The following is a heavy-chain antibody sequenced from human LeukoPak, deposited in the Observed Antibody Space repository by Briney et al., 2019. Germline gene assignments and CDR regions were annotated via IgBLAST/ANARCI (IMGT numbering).Heavy chain of an antibody. V-gene: IGHV4-59*01. CDR3: ARSRDGYNPWDY. J-gene: IGHJ4*02. CDR1: GGSISSYY. CDR2: IYYSGST. D-gene: IGHD5-24*01. Sequence: SETLSLTCIVSGGSISSYYWSWIRQPPGKGLEWIGYIYYSGSTNYNPSLKSRVTISVDTSKNQFSLKLSSVTAADTAVYYCARSRDGYNPWDYWGQGTLVTVSS.